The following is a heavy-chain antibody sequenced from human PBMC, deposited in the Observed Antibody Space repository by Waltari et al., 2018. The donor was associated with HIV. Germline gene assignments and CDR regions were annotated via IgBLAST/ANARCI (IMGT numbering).Heavy chain of an antibody. CDR3: ARGDLAV. CDR2: IRGDGNTP. J-gene: IGHJ6*02. CDR1: GFTFSDFW. V-gene: IGHV3-74*01. Sequence: EVQLVESGGGLIQPGGSLRLSCAAFGFTFSDFWMHWVRQVPGKGLGWVSRIRGDGNTPGYADYVKGRFTISRDNAKKTMYLQMNSLRAEDTAVYYCARGDLAVWGQGTTVTVSS.